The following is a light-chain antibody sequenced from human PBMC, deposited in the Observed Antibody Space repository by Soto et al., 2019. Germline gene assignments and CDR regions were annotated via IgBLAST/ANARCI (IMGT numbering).Light chain of an antibody. J-gene: IGLJ2*01. CDR2: NTY. CDR1: NANVGGHA. V-gene: IGLV1-44*01. Sequence: QSVLTQPPSASGTPGQRFTIFCSGNNANVGGHAVSWYQHLPGTAPQVLIYNTYQRPSGVPDRFSGSRSGTSASLVISGLQSEDEADYYCAVWDDNLSAVLFGGGTKLTVL. CDR3: AVWDDNLSAVL.